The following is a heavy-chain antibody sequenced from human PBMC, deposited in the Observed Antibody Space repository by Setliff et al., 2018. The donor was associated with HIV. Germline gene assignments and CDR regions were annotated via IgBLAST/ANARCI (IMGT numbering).Heavy chain of an antibody. V-gene: IGHV4-61*10. CDR3: ARAVIRREDRGMWTKLWSAPNHMDV. CDR1: GGSIDSGSYY. J-gene: IGHJ6*03. Sequence: PSETLSLTCTVSGGSIDSGSYYWSWIRQPAGKGLEWIGHIHYGGGTYYNPSLESRVSISRDTSKNQFSLNLRDVTAGDTALYYCARAVIRREDRGMWTKLWSAPNHMDVWGKGITVTSP. D-gene: IGHD3-10*01. CDR2: IHYGGGT.